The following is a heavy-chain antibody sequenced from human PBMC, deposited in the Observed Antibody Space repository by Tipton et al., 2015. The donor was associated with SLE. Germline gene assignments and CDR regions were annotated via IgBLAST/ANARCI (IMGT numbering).Heavy chain of an antibody. CDR1: DDSISHYY. V-gene: IGHV4-34*01. CDR3: VRDPDYNWFDP. Sequence: TLSLTCTVSDDSISHYYWSWIRQPPGKGLEWIGEINHSGFTNYRPSLKSRVTMAADTSTNQLSLKLSSVTAADTAVYYCVRDPDYNWFDPWGQGILVTVSS. CDR2: INHSGFT. J-gene: IGHJ5*02.